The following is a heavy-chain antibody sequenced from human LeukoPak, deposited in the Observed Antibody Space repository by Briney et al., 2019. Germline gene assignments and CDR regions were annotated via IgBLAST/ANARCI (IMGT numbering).Heavy chain of an antibody. V-gene: IGHV3-33*01. D-gene: IGHD3-10*01. CDR2: IWSDGSNK. Sequence: GGSLRLSCSAPGFTFSYYAIHWVRQAPGKGLEWVALIWSDGSNKYYADSVKGRITISRDNSKNTVYLQMNSLRAEDTVAYYCARELFSSGSCPDGWGQGTLVTVSS. J-gene: IGHJ4*02. CDR1: GFTFSYYA. CDR3: ARELFSSGSCPDG.